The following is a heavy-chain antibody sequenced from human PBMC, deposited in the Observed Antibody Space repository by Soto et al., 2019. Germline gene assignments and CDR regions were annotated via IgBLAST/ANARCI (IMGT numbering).Heavy chain of an antibody. D-gene: IGHD2-15*01. J-gene: IGHJ4*02. CDR3: ARDESLVVVAATGSDY. V-gene: IGHV1-2*02. Sequence: ASVTVSCKASGYTFTGYYMHWVRQAPGQGLEWMGWINPNSGGTNYEPKFQGRVTMTRDTSIRTAYMELSRLRSDDTAVYYGARDESLVVVAATGSDYWGQGTLVTVSS. CDR2: INPNSGGT. CDR1: GYTFTGYY.